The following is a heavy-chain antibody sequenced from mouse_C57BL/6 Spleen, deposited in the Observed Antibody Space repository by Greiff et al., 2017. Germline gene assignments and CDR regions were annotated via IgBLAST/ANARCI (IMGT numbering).Heavy chain of an antibody. CDR3: ARGDYSNYPWFAY. J-gene: IGHJ3*01. CDR1: GYTFTSYW. Sequence: QVQLKQSGAELAKPGASVKLSCKASGYTFTSYWMHWVKQRPGQGLEWIGYINPSSGYTKYNQKFKNKATLTADKSSSTAYMQLSSLTYEDAAVYYCARGDYSNYPWFAYWGQGTLVTVSA. V-gene: IGHV1-7*01. CDR2: INPSSGYT. D-gene: IGHD2-5*01.